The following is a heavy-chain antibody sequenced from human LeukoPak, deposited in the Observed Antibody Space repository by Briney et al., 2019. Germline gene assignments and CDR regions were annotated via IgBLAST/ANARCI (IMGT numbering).Heavy chain of an antibody. CDR1: GYTFTDYY. Sequence: ASVKVSCKASGYTFTDYYMHWVRQATGRGLEWLGWMNPRDNTGYAQKFQGRVTLTRDKSINTAYMELSSLRSEDTAVYYCARYTQHYGFDIWGQGTMVTVSA. J-gene: IGHJ3*02. V-gene: IGHV1-8*02. CDR3: ARYTQHYGFDI. D-gene: IGHD3-3*02. CDR2: MNPRDNT.